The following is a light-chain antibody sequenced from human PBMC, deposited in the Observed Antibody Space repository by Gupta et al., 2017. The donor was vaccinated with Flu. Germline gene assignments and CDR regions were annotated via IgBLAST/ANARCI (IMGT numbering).Light chain of an antibody. J-gene: IGKJ5*01. CDR1: QGMSSW. CDR3: QQAKSFPLIT. CDR2: AAS. Sequence: DRGTITSRASQGMSSWLAWYQQKPGNAPKLLIYAASTLQSGVPSRFSGSGSGTDFTLTISSLQPEDSAIYYCQQAKSFPLITFGQGTRLEIK. V-gene: IGKV1D-12*01.